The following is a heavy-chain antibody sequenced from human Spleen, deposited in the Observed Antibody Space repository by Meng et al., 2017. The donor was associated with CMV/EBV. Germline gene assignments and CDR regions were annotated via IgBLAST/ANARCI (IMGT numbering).Heavy chain of an antibody. CDR1: GFTFDNYA. V-gene: IGHV3-23*03. Sequence: GESLKIPCAASGFTFDNYAMSWVRQAPGKGLEWVSVIHSGGSNTYYADSVKGRFTISRDNSKKTLYLQMNSLRVEDTAVYYCAKDGVAGSSPPGWGQGTLVTVSS. J-gene: IGHJ4*02. CDR2: IHSGGSNT. CDR3: AKDGVAGSSPPG. D-gene: IGHD6-6*01.